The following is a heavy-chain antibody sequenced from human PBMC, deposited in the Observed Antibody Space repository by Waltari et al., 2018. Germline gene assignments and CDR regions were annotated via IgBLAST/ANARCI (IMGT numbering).Heavy chain of an antibody. J-gene: IGHJ3*02. CDR3: ARSVPYSSPVRGAFDI. D-gene: IGHD6-13*01. Sequence: QVQLQESGPGLVKPSETLSLTCTVSVGPVSSGSYYWSWIRQPPGKGLEWIGYIYYSGSTNYNPSLKSRVTISVDTSKNQFSLKLSSVTAADTAVYYCARSVPYSSPVRGAFDIWGQGTMVTVSS. V-gene: IGHV4-61*01. CDR2: IYYSGST. CDR1: VGPVSSGSYY.